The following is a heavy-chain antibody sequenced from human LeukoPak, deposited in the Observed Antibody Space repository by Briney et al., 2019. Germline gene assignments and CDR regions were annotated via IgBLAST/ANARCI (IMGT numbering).Heavy chain of an antibody. CDR3: ARDGYCGGGSCYGFDP. V-gene: IGHV3-48*03. D-gene: IGHD2-15*01. CDR2: ISSSGSTT. J-gene: IGHJ5*02. CDR1: GFTFSSYE. Sequence: GGSLRLSCAASGFTFSSYEMNWLRQAPGKGLEWASYISSSGSTTYYADSVNGRFTISRDNAKNSLYLQMNSLRAEDTAVYYCARDGYCGGGSCYGFDPWGQGTLVIVSS.